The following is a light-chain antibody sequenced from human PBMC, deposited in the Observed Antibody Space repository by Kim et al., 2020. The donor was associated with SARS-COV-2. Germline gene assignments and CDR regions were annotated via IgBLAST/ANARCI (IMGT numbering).Light chain of an antibody. CDR2: GAS. Sequence: EIVLTQSPGTLSLSPGERVTLSCRASQTVSSNFLAWYQQKPGQAPRLLIYGASSRAIGIPDSFSGSGSGTDFTLTISRLEPEDFAMYYCQQYGTSPMYTFGQGTKLEI. CDR1: QTVSSNF. J-gene: IGKJ2*01. V-gene: IGKV3-20*01. CDR3: QQYGTSPMYT.